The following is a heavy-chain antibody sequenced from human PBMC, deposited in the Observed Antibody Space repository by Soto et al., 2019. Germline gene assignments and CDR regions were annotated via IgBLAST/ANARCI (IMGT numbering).Heavy chain of an antibody. CDR1: GFTFDDYA. J-gene: IGHJ6*02. Sequence: GGSLRLSCAASGFTFDDYAMHWVRQAPGKGLEWVSLISWDGGSAYYADSVKGRFTISRDNSKNSLYLQMNSLRAEDTALYYCAKEEYSSSSLVYYYYGMDVWGQGTTVTVSS. CDR2: ISWDGGSA. V-gene: IGHV3-43D*04. CDR3: AKEEYSSSSLVYYYYGMDV. D-gene: IGHD6-6*01.